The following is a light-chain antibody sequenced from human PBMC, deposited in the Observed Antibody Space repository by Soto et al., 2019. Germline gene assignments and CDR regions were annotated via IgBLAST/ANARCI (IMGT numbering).Light chain of an antibody. Sequence: QSALTQPASVSGSPGQSITISCTGTSGDVGPYNFVSWYQQHPGKVPKLIIFEVSKRPSGVPDRFSGSKSGNTASLTVSGLQAEDEADYYCSSYAGSNNLVFGGGTKLTVL. V-gene: IGLV2-8*01. CDR3: SSYAGSNNLV. CDR2: EVS. CDR1: SGDVGPYNF. J-gene: IGLJ2*01.